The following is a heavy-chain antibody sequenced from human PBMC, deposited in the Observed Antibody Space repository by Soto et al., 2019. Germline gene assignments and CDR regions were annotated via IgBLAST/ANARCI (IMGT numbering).Heavy chain of an antibody. V-gene: IGHV1-69*06. CDR3: ARGVYGSGNYYTGPSAFDI. CDR1: GGTLSDHG. Sequence: QVQLEQSGAEVKKPGSSVKVSCKDSGGTLSDHGVAWLRQAPGQGLEWMGGTIPVFNTAKYAQKFQGRVTVTADKFTNIAYMEVSSLRSEDTAFYFCARGVYGSGNYYTGPSAFDIWGQGTMVIVSS. J-gene: IGHJ3*02. CDR2: TIPVFNTA. D-gene: IGHD3-10*01.